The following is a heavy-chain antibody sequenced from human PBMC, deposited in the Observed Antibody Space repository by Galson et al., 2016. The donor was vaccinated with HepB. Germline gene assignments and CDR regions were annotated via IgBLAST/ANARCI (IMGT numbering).Heavy chain of an antibody. V-gene: IGHV4-59*01. CDR1: GGSISGYY. CDR2: IYDTGST. CDR3: AKDKGLPATGMGNFDY. D-gene: IGHD6-13*01. Sequence: SETLSPTCTVSGGSISGYYWSWIRQPPGKGLGWNGYIYDTGSTTYNPPLKSQVTIAIDTSKNQFSLKLTSVTAADTAVNYCAKDKGLPATGMGNFDYWGQGTLVTVSS. J-gene: IGHJ4*02.